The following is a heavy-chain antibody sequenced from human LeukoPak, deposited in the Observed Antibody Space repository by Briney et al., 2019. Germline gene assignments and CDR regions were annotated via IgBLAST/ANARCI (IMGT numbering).Heavy chain of an antibody. J-gene: IGHJ3*02. CDR1: GGSFSGYY. D-gene: IGHD5-24*01. V-gene: IGHV4-34*01. CDR3: ARAPEMATIELGDAFDI. CDR2: INHGGST. Sequence: SETLSLTCAVYGGSFSGYYWSWIRQPPGKGLEWIGEINHGGSTNYNPSLKSRVTISVDTSKNQFSLKLSSVTAADTAVYYCARAPEMATIELGDAFDIWGQGTMVTVSS.